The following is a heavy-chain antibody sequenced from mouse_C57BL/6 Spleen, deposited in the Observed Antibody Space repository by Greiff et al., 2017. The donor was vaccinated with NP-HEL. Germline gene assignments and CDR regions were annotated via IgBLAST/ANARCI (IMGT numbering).Heavy chain of an antibody. CDR2: ITPNNGGT. Sequence: VQLQQSGPELVKPGASVKISCKASGYTFTDYYMNWVNQSHGKSLEWIGDITPNNGGTSYNQKFKGKATLTVDKSSSTAYMELRSLTSEASAVYYCARYAPITTVVCGWGHGTLVTVS. J-gene: IGHJ3*01. D-gene: IGHD1-1*01. CDR1: GYTFTDYY. V-gene: IGHV1-26*01. CDR3: ARYAPITTVVCG.